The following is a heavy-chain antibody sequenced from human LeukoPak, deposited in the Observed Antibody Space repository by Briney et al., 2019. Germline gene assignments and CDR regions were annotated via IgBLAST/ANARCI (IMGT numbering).Heavy chain of an antibody. V-gene: IGHV4-4*02. CDR3: ATAGSWQGALDY. CDR2: IYHIGST. D-gene: IGHD6-13*01. Sequence: SGTLSLTCAVSGGSISSSNWWSWVRQPPGKGLEWIGEIYHIGSTNYNPSLESRVTISVDKSKNQFSLKLSSVTAADTAVYYCATAGSWQGALDYWGQGTMVTVSS. J-gene: IGHJ4*02. CDR1: GGSISSSNW.